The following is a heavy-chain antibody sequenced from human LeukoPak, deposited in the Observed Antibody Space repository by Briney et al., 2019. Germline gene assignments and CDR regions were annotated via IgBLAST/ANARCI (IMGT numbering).Heavy chain of an antibody. CDR3: ARDDDRAREIDY. CDR2: ISGSSSNT. D-gene: IGHD3-22*01. Sequence: ASVKVSCKAYGYTFMSHGISWVRQAPGQGLEWMGWISGSSSNTNYAQRLQGRVTMTTDTSTTTAYMELRSLRSDDTAVYYCARDDDRAREIDYWGQGTLVTVSS. V-gene: IGHV1-18*01. J-gene: IGHJ4*02. CDR1: GYTFMSHG.